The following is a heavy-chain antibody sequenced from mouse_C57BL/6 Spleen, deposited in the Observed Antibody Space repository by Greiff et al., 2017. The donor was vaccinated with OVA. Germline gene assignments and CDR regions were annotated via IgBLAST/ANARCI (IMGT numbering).Heavy chain of an antibody. V-gene: IGHV1-9*01. D-gene: IGHD2-5*01. Sequence: QVQLQQSGAELMKPGASVKLSCKATGYTFTGYWIEWVKQRPGHGLEWIGEILPGSGSTNYNEKFKGKATFTADTSSNTAYMQLSSLTTEDSAIYYCASVRGYSNYVGYAMDDWGQGTSVTVSS. CDR3: ASVRGYSNYVGYAMDD. CDR1: GYTFTGYW. J-gene: IGHJ4*01. CDR2: ILPGSGST.